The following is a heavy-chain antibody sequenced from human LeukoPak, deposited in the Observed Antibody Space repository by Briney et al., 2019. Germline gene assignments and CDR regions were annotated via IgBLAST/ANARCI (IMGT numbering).Heavy chain of an antibody. J-gene: IGHJ4*02. V-gene: IGHV1-2*04. Sequence: ASVKVSCKASGYTFTGYYMHWVRQAPGQGLEWVGWINPNSGGTNYAQKFQGWVTMTRDTSISTAYMELSRLRSDDTAVYYCARVECGGGDCYFDYWGQGTLVTVSS. CDR2: INPNSGGT. CDR1: GYTFTGYY. CDR3: ARVECGGGDCYFDY. D-gene: IGHD2-21*02.